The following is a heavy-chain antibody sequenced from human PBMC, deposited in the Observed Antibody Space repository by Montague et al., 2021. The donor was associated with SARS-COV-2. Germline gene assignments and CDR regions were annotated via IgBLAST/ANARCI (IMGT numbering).Heavy chain of an antibody. CDR1: GDSINSGDHY. CDR2: IYSSGST. CDR3: ARERYSFSLTRGSTWFDP. D-gene: IGHD3-9*01. Sequence: TLSLTCNVSGDSINSGDHYWSWIRQHPGKGLEWIGYIYSSGSTYYNPSLKSRVTISADTSKNQFSLKLSSVTAADTAVYYCARERYSFSLTRGSTWFDPWGQGTLVTVSS. J-gene: IGHJ5*02. V-gene: IGHV4-31*03.